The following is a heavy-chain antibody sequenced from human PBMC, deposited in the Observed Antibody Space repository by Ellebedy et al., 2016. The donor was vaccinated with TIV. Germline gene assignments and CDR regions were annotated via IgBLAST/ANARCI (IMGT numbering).Heavy chain of an antibody. CDR1: GFSFSSYD. Sequence: GGSLRLSCAASGFSFSSYDMHWVRQGTGKGLEWVSAIGTAGDTYYPGSVKGRFTISIENAKNSLYLQITRLRAEDTAVYYCARVRFGDTAVDYWGQGTLVTVSS. J-gene: IGHJ4*03. CDR2: IGTAGDT. V-gene: IGHV3-13*01. D-gene: IGHD2-21*01. CDR3: ARVRFGDTAVDY.